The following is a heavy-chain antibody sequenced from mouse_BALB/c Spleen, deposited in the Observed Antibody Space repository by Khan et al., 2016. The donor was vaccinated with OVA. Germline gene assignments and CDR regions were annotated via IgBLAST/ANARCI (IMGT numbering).Heavy chain of an antibody. J-gene: IGHJ2*01. CDR3: GRDRIDY. CDR1: GYTFTSYW. Sequence: QVQLQQSGAELAKPGASVKMSCTASGYTFTSYWMHWIKQRPGKGLEWIGYINPTSGYTDYHQKFKDKATLSADKSSSTAYMQLSSLTSDDSAVYYCGRDRIDYWGQGTALTVSS. V-gene: IGHV1-7*01. CDR2: INPTSGYT.